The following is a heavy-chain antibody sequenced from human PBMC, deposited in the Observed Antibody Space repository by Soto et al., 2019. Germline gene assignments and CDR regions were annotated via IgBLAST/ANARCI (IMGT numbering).Heavy chain of an antibody. D-gene: IGHD1-26*01. J-gene: IGHJ5*02. CDR2: INPNSGGT. CDR3: ARDSPYSGSDPGKQYNWFDP. Sequence: ASVKVSCKASGYSFTGYYMHWVRQAPGQGLEWMGWINPNSGGTKYAQKFQGWVTMTRDTSISTAYMELSRLRSDDTAVYYCARDSPYSGSDPGKQYNWFDPWGQGTLVTVSS. CDR1: GYSFTGYY. V-gene: IGHV1-2*04.